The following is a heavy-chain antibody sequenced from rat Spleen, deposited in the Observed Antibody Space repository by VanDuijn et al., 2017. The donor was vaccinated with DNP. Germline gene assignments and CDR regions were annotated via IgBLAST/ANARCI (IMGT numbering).Heavy chain of an antibody. CDR3: ARHVLPLRVWDY. CDR1: GFTFSDYY. D-gene: IGHD1-4*01. Sequence: EVQLVESGGGLVQPGRSLKLSCEASGFTFSDYYMAWVRQAPTKGLEWVAYISYDGVSTYNGGSVKGRFTISRDIAKSTLYLEMNSLRSEDMATYYCARHVLPLRVWDYWGQGVMVTVSS. J-gene: IGHJ2*01. CDR2: ISYDGVST. V-gene: IGHV5-22*01.